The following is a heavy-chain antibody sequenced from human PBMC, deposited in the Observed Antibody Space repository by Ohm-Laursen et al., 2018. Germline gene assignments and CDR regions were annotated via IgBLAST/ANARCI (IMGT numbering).Heavy chain of an antibody. CDR2: IYSGGST. CDR3: ARDARSPYYFDY. J-gene: IGHJ4*02. CDR1: GFTVSSNY. Sequence: GSLRLSCAASGFTVSSNYMSWVRQAPGKGLECVSVIYSGGSTYYADSVKGRFTISRDNSKNTLYLQMDSLRAEDRAVYYCARDARSPYYFDYWGQGTLVTVSS. V-gene: IGHV3-66*01.